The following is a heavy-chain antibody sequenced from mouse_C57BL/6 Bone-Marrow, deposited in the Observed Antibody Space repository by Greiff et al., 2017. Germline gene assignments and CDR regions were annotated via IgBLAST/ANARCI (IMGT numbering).Heavy chain of an antibody. CDR1: GFNIKDYY. CDR2: IEPEDGDT. Sequence: EVQLQQSGAELVRPGASVKLSCTASGFNIKDYYMHWVKQRPEQGLEWIGRIEPEDGDTEYAPKFQGKDTMTADTSSNTAYLQLSSLTSEDTAVYYCTTYVYVGNFDYWGQGTTLTVSS. D-gene: IGHD2-3*01. J-gene: IGHJ2*01. V-gene: IGHV14-1*01. CDR3: TTYVYVGNFDY.